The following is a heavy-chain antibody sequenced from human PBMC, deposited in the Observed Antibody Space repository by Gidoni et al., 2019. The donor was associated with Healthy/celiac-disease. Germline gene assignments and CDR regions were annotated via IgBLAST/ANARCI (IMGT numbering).Heavy chain of an antibody. Sequence: QVQLQQWGAGRLKPSETLSLTCAVYGGSVSGYYWSWIRQPPGKGLEWLGEINHSGSTNYNPSLKSRVTISVDTSKNQFSLKLSSVTAADTAVYYCARAGFGELLYRQNYYYYGMDVWGQGTTVTVSS. D-gene: IGHD3-10*01. J-gene: IGHJ6*02. CDR1: GGSVSGYY. V-gene: IGHV4-34*01. CDR2: INHSGST. CDR3: ARAGFGELLYRQNYYYYGMDV.